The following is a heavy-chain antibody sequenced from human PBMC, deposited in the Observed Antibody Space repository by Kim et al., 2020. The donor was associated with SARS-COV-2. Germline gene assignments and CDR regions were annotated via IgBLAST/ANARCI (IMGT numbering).Heavy chain of an antibody. CDR3: ARVAVNQEFDY. V-gene: IGHV1-18*01. J-gene: IGHJ4*02. D-gene: IGHD2-2*01. CDR2: T. Sequence: TSYAQKLQGRVTMTTATSTSTAYMELRSLRSDDTAVYYCARVAVNQEFDYWGQGTLVTVSS.